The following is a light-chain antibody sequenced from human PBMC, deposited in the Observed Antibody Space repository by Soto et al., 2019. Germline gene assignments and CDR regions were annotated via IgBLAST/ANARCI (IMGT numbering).Light chain of an antibody. Sequence: QSALTQPRSVSGSPGQSVTISCTGTRSDVGGYNYVSWYQQHPGKVPKLMIYDVNKWPSGVPDRFSGSKSGNTASLTISGLQAEDEADYYCCSYAGSYTFVFGGGTKLTVL. CDR3: CSYAGSYTFV. CDR1: RSDVGGYNY. J-gene: IGLJ3*02. CDR2: DVN. V-gene: IGLV2-11*01.